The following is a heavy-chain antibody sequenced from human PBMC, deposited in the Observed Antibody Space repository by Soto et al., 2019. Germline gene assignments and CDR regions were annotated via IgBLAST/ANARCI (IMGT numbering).Heavy chain of an antibody. CDR2: IYYSGST. Sequence: QVQLQESGPGLVKPSQTLSLTCTVSGASISSGGYYWSGIRQHPGKGLEWMGYIYYSGSTYYNPHLKSRVTISVDTSKNQFSLKLSSVTAADTAVYYCARSIDTWGQGTLVTVSS. CDR1: GASISSGGYY. V-gene: IGHV4-31*03. CDR3: ARSIDT. J-gene: IGHJ5*02.